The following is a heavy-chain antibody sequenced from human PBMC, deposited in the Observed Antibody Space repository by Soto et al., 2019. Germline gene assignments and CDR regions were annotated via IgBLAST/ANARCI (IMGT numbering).Heavy chain of an antibody. CDR1: GFTFSSYA. CDR2: ISYDGSNK. Sequence: QVQLVESGGGVVQPGRSLRLSCAASGFTFSSYAMHWVRQAPGKGLEWVAVISYDGSNKYYADSVKGRFTISRDNYKNTLYLQMNSLRAEDTAVYYCARVGGFGSRWNDIDYWGQGTLVTVSS. D-gene: IGHD1-1*01. J-gene: IGHJ4*02. V-gene: IGHV3-30-3*01. CDR3: ARVGGFGSRWNDIDY.